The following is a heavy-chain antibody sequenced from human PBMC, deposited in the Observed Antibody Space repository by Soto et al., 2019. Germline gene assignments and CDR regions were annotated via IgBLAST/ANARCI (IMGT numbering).Heavy chain of an antibody. CDR3: ASQYCSGGSCYSHPDAGLAKSSVGNEN. Sequence: GGSLRLSCAASGFTFSSYWMSWVRQAPGKGLEWVANIKQDGSEKYYVDSVKGRFTISRDNAKNSLYLQMNSLRAEDTAVYYCASQYCSGGSCYSHPDAGLAKSSVGNENWGQGTLVTVSS. J-gene: IGHJ4*02. D-gene: IGHD2-15*01. CDR2: IKQDGSEK. CDR1: GFTFSSYW. V-gene: IGHV3-7*01.